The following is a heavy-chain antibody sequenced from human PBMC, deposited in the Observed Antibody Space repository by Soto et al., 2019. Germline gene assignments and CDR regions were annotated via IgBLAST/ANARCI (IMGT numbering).Heavy chain of an antibody. Sequence: VASVKVSCKASGYTFTSYGISWVRQAPGQGLEWMGWISAYNGNTNYAQKLQGRVTMTTDTSTSTAYMELRSLRSDDTAVYYCARDPGTVAGTNYYYYGMDVWGQGTTVTVSS. CDR1: GYTFTSYG. J-gene: IGHJ6*02. CDR2: ISAYNGNT. V-gene: IGHV1-18*01. CDR3: ARDPGTVAGTNYYYYGMDV. D-gene: IGHD6-19*01.